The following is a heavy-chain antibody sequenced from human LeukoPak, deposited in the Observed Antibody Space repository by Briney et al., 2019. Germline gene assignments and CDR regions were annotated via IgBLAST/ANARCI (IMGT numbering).Heavy chain of an antibody. Sequence: ASVKVSCKASGYTFTSYTMHWVRQAPGQRLEWMGWINTGNGNTKSSQGFQDRVTITRDTSASTAYMELSSLRSEDMAVYYCARGARFRSYGSGTYYTSLPFDPWGQGTLVTVYS. CDR3: ARGARFRSYGSGTYYTSLPFDP. J-gene: IGHJ5*02. D-gene: IGHD3-10*01. CDR1: GYTFTSYT. CDR2: INTGNGNT. V-gene: IGHV1-3*03.